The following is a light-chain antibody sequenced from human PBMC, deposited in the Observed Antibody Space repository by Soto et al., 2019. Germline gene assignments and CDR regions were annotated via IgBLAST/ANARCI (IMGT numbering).Light chain of an antibody. Sequence: QSALTQPAYVSGSPGQSITISCTGTSSDVGGYNYVSWYQQHSGKAPKLMIYEVSNRASGVSNRFSGSKSGNTASLTISGLQDEDEADYYCSSYTSSSTLYVFGTGTKLTVL. V-gene: IGLV2-14*01. J-gene: IGLJ1*01. CDR2: EVS. CDR3: SSYTSSSTLYV. CDR1: SSDVGGYNY.